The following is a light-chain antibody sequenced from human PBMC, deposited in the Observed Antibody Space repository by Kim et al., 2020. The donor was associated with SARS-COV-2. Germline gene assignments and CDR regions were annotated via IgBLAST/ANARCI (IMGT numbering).Light chain of an antibody. V-gene: IGLV3-1*01. CDR3: QAWDSSTDVV. J-gene: IGLJ2*01. Sequence: SYELTQPPSVSVSPGQTASITCSGDKLGDKYACWYQQKPGQSPVLVIYQDSKRPSGIPERFSGSNSGNTATLTISGTQAMDEADYYCQAWDSSTDVVFGGGTQLT. CDR1: KLGDKY. CDR2: QDS.